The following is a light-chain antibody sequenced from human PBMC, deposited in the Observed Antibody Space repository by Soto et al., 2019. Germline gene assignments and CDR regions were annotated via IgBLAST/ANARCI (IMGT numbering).Light chain of an antibody. J-gene: IGKJ5*01. V-gene: IGKV1-17*01. CDR3: LQHNFFPST. CDR1: QVIGIH. Sequence: DIQMTQSPSSLSASVGDRVTITCRASQVIGIHLGWCQQKPRKAPKRLIYAASSFERGVPSRFSGSASRTEISLTCSVLLPEDFATSYWLQHNFFPSTFGQGTRLDIK. CDR2: AAS.